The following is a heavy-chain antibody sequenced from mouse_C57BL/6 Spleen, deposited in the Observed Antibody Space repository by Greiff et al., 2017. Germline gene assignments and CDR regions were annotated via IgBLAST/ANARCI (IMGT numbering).Heavy chain of an antibody. D-gene: IGHD4-1*01. Sequence: DVKLVESGGGLVQPKGSLKLSCAASGFSFNTYAMNWVRQAPGKGLEWVARIRSKSNNYATYYADSVKDRFTISRDDSESMLYLQMNNLKTEDTAMYYCVRHGLGYFDYWGQGTTLTVSS. J-gene: IGHJ2*01. CDR1: GFSFNTYA. CDR2: IRSKSNNYAT. CDR3: VRHGLGYFDY. V-gene: IGHV10-1*01.